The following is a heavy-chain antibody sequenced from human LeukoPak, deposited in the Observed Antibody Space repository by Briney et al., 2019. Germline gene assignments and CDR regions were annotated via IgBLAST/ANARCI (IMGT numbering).Heavy chain of an antibody. V-gene: IGHV4-59*01. Sequence: PSETLSLTCAVYGGSFSGYYWSWIRQPPGKGLEWIGYIYYSGSTNYNPSLKSRVTISVDTSKNQFSLKLSSVTAADTAVYYCARGRYCSSTSCYVVDYWGQGTLVTVSS. D-gene: IGHD2-2*01. CDR1: GGSFSGYY. CDR3: ARGRYCSSTSCYVVDY. J-gene: IGHJ4*02. CDR2: IYYSGST.